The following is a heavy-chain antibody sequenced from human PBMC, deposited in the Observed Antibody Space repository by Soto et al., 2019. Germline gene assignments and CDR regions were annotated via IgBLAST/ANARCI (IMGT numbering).Heavy chain of an antibody. D-gene: IGHD5-18*01. Sequence: QVQLVQSGAEEKKPGASVKVSCKASGYTFTSYAMNWVRQAPGQRLEWMGWINAGNGNTKYSQKFQGRVTITRDTSASTDYRELSRLRSEDTDVYYCARDAGYSYGKTWGQGTLVTVSS. CDR1: GYTFTSYA. J-gene: IGHJ5*02. V-gene: IGHV1-3*05. CDR3: ARDAGYSYGKT. CDR2: INAGNGNT.